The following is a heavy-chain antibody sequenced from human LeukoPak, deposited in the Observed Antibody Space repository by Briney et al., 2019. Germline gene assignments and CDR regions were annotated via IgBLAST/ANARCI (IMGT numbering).Heavy chain of an antibody. D-gene: IGHD4-11*01. CDR3: ARTTAEGYYGMDV. J-gene: IGHJ6*02. V-gene: IGHV1-2*04. CDR1: GYTFTVYY. Sequence: SVKVSCKASGYTFTVYYMHWVRQAPGQGLEWMGWINPNSGGTNYAQKFQGWVTMTRDTSISTAYMELSRLRSDDTAVYYCARTTAEGYYGMDVWGQGTTVTVSS. CDR2: INPNSGGT.